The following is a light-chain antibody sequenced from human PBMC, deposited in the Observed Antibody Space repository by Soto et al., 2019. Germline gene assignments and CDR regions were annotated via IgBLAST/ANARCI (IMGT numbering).Light chain of an antibody. CDR2: GAS. CDR3: QQYHTSPRT. Sequence: EVLLTQSTGTLSLSPGERATLSCRASQSVSSNYLAWYQQKSGQAPRLLIYGASNRATGIPDRFSGSGSGTGFTLTIRRLEHEDFAVYYCQQYHTSPRTFGQVTKVEFK. V-gene: IGKV3-20*01. J-gene: IGKJ1*01. CDR1: QSVSSNY.